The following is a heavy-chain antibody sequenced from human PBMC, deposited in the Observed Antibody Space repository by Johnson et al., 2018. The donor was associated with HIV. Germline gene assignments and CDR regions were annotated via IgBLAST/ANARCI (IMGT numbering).Heavy chain of an antibody. CDR3: AKVPPYSSGWPTNAFDI. V-gene: IGHV3-30-3*01. J-gene: IGHJ3*02. CDR1: GFTFSSYA. Sequence: QMLLVESGGGVVQPGRSLRLSCAASGFTFSSYAMHWVRQAPGKGLEWVAVISYDGSNKYYADSVKGRFTISRDNSKNTLYLQMNSLGAEDTAVYYCAKVPPYSSGWPTNAFDIWGQGTMVTVSS. D-gene: IGHD6-19*01. CDR2: ISYDGSNK.